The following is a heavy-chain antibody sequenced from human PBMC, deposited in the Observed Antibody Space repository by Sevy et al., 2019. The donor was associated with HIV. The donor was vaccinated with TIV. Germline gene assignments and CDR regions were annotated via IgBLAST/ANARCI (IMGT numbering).Heavy chain of an antibody. CDR1: GFTFSTYA. CDR2: ISDDGNNK. CDR3: ASHYYDTTGYYYPLDY. D-gene: IGHD3-22*01. Sequence: GGSLRLSCTASGFTFSTYAMYWVRQAPGKGLEWVAVISDDGNNKDYADSVKGRFTVSRDNSKNTLYLQMYSLRAEDTVVYYCASHYYDTTGYYYPLDYWGQGTLVTVSS. J-gene: IGHJ4*02. V-gene: IGHV3-30*04.